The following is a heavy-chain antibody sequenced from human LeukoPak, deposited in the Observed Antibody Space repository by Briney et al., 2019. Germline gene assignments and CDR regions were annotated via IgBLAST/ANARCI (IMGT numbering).Heavy chain of an antibody. CDR3: ARESGDPASFQY. Sequence: SETLSLTCTLPGGSISQYYWSWIRQPPGKGPEWIGYVYRSGNTNYNPSLKSRVTISVDTSKNHFSLNLTSVTAADTAVYYCARESGDPASFQYWGQGTLVTVSS. CDR2: VYRSGNT. J-gene: IGHJ1*01. CDR1: GGSISQYY. V-gene: IGHV4-59*01. D-gene: IGHD2-21*02.